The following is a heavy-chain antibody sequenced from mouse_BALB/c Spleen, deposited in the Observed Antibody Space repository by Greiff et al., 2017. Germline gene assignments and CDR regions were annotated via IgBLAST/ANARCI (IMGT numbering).Heavy chain of an antibody. CDR1: GFTFSSYT. J-gene: IGHJ2*01. D-gene: IGHD1-1*01. CDR2: ISSGGSYT. V-gene: IGHV5-6-4*01. CDR3: TRDEATVMSFDY. Sequence: EVNVVESGGGLVKPGGSLKLSCAASGFTFSSYTMSWVRQTPEKRLEWVATISSGGSYTYYPDSVKGRFTISRDNAKNTLYLQMSSLKSEDTAMYYCTRDEATVMSFDYWGQGTTLTVSS.